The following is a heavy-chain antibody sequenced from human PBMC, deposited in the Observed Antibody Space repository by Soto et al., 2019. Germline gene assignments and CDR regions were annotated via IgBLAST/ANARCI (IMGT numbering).Heavy chain of an antibody. Sequence: GGSLRLSCAASGFTFSSYAMHWVRQAPGKGLEWVAVISYDGSNKYYADSVKGRFTISRDNSKNTLYLQMNSLRAEDTAVYYCARDLQDSSGLDYWGQGTLVTVSS. CDR1: GFTFSSYA. CDR3: ARDLQDSSGLDY. J-gene: IGHJ4*02. D-gene: IGHD6-19*01. V-gene: IGHV3-30-3*01. CDR2: ISYDGSNK.